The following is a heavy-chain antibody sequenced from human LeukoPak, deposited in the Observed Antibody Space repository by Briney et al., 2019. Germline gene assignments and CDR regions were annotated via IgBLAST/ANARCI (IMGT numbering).Heavy chain of an antibody. Sequence: GASVKVSCKASGYTFTSYDINWVRQATGQGLEWMGWMNPNSGNTGYAQKFQGRVTITRNTSISTAYMELSSLRSEDTAVYYCAREWLFHAFDIWGQGTMVTVSS. CDR2: MNPNSGNT. V-gene: IGHV1-8*03. D-gene: IGHD3-22*01. J-gene: IGHJ3*02. CDR1: GYTFTSYD. CDR3: AREWLFHAFDI.